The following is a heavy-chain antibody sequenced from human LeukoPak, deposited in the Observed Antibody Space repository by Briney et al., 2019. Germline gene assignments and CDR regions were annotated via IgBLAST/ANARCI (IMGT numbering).Heavy chain of an antibody. V-gene: IGHV4-59*11. D-gene: IGHD4-23*01. J-gene: IGHJ3*02. CDR1: GGSISSHY. CDR3: ARLPTTVVTPLAFDI. CDR2: INYSGST. Sequence: SETLSLTCTVSGGSISSHYWSWIRQPPGKGLEWIGYINYSGSTNYNPSLKSRVTISVDTSKNQFSLKLSSVTAADTAVYYCARLPTTVVTPLAFDIWGQGTMVTVSS.